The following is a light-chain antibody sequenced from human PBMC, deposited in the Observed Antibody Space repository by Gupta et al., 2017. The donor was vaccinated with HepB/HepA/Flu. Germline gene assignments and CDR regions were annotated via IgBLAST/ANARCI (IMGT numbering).Light chain of an antibody. Sequence: QSALTQPASVSGSPGQSITISCTGTSSDVGGYNYVSWYQQSPGKAPKLMIYDVSNRPSGVSNRFSGSKSGNTASLTISGLQAEDEADYYCSSYRSSSTPVVFGGGTKLTVL. V-gene: IGLV2-14*03. J-gene: IGLJ2*01. CDR2: DVS. CDR3: SSYRSSSTPVV. CDR1: SSDVGGYNY.